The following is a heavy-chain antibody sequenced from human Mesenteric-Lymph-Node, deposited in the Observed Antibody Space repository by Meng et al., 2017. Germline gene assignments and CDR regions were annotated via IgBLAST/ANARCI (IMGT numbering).Heavy chain of an antibody. CDR2: ISAYNGNT. CDR3: AREYSSGSESIDY. D-gene: IGHD6-19*01. Sequence: VQLVQPWAEVKTPVASVTVSCKASGYTFTSYGISWVRQAPGQGLEWMGWISAYNGNTNYAQKLQGRVTMTTDTSTSTAYMELRSLRSEDTAVYYCAREYSSGSESIDYWGQGTLVTVSS. J-gene: IGHJ4*02. V-gene: IGHV1-18*01. CDR1: GYTFTSYG.